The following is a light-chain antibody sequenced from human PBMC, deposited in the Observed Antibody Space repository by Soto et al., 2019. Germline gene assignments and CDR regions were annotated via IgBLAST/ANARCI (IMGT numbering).Light chain of an antibody. CDR3: SSYTSGSTPCV. V-gene: IGLV2-14*01. CDR1: SSDVGGYNY. Sequence: QSVLTQPASVSGSPGQSITISCTGTSSDVGGYNYVSWYQQHPGKAPKLMIYEVSHRPSGASNHFSGYKSGNTASLTISGLQAEDEADYYCSSYTSGSTPCVFGTGTKLTVL. CDR2: EVS. J-gene: IGLJ1*01.